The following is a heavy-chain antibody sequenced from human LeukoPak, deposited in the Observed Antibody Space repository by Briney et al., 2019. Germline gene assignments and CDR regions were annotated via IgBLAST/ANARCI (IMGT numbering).Heavy chain of an antibody. V-gene: IGHV1-18*01. Sequence: ASVKVSCKGSGYTFSSYGISWVRQAPGQGLEWMGWISTYNGNTNYAQKLQGRVTMTTDTSTSTAYMELRSLRSDDTAVYYCARESRRSYCNEYWGQGTLVTVSS. D-gene: IGHD2-2*01. J-gene: IGHJ4*02. CDR2: ISTYNGNT. CDR1: GYTFSSYG. CDR3: ARESRRSYCNEY.